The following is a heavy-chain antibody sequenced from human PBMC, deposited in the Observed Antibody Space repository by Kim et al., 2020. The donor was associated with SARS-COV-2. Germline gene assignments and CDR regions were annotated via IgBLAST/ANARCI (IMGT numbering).Heavy chain of an antibody. Sequence: ASVKVSCKASGYTFTSYAMHWVRQAPGQRLEWMGWINAGNGNTKYSQKFQGRVTITRDTSASTAYMELSSLRSEDTAVYYCATSPTMVRGVISDCWGQGTLVTVSS. V-gene: IGHV1-3*01. CDR3: ATSPTMVRGVISDC. J-gene: IGHJ4*02. CDR1: GYTFTSYA. D-gene: IGHD3-10*01. CDR2: INAGNGNT.